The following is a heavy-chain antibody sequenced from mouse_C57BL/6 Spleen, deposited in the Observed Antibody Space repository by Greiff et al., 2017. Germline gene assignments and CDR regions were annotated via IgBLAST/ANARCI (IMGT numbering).Heavy chain of an antibody. V-gene: IGHV1-82*01. CDR3: ARLGKQLRLLYAMDY. D-gene: IGHD3-2*02. J-gene: IGHJ4*01. CDR2: IYPGDGDT. Sequence: QVQLKQSGPELVKPGASVKISCKASGYAFSSSWMNWVKQRPGKGLEWIGRIYPGDGDTNYNGKFKGKATLTADKSSSTAYMQLSSLTSEDSAVYFCARLGKQLRLLYAMDYWGQGTSVTVSS. CDR1: GYAFSSSW.